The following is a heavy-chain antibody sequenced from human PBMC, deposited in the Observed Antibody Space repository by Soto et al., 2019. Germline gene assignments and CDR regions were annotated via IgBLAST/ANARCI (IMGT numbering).Heavy chain of an antibody. CDR1: GGSISSGGYY. D-gene: IGHD3-10*01. V-gene: IGHV4-31*03. CDR3: VRDRGAIESSEY. CDR2: IYFTGTT. Sequence: SETLSLTCTVSGGSISSGGYYWSWIRQQPGKGLEWIGYIYFTGTTFYNPSLKSRVTISVDTSKNEFSLKLTSVTAADTAVYYCVRDRGAIESSEYWGQGTPVTAPS. J-gene: IGHJ4*02.